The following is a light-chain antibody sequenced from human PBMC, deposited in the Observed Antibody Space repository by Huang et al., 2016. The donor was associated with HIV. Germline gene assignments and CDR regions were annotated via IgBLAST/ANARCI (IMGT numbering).Light chain of an antibody. CDR2: AVS. Sequence: DIQMTQSPSSLSASVGDSVTITCRASQSISVYLNWYQQKPGKAPKLLSYAVSNLQSGVPSRFSGSGSGTDFTLTISSLQPEDFATYYCQQSYRTPRTFGQGTKVEIK. J-gene: IGKJ1*01. CDR3: QQSYRTPRT. CDR1: QSISVY. V-gene: IGKV1-39*01.